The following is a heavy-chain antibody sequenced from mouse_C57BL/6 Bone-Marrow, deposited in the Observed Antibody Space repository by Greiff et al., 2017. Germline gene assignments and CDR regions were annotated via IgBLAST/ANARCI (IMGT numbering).Heavy chain of an antibody. V-gene: IGHV1-64*01. CDR3: ARWKLRRSLYWYFDG. Sequence: QVQLQQPGAELVKPGASVKLSCKASGYTFTSYWMHWVKQRPGQGLEWIGMIHPNSGSTNYNEKFKSKATMTVDKSSSTAYMQLSSLTSEDSAVYDCARWKLRRSLYWYFDGWGTGTTVTVSS. CDR1: GYTFTSYW. CDR2: IHPNSGST. D-gene: IGHD1-1*01. J-gene: IGHJ1*03.